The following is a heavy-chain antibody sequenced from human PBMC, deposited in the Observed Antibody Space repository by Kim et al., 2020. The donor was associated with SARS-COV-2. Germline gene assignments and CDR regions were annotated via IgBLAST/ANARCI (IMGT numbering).Heavy chain of an antibody. CDR3: ARVKAARPGTFGY. Sequence: YNPSLKSRVTISVDTSKNQFSLKLSSVTAADTAVYYCARVKAARPGTFGYWGQGTLVTVSS. D-gene: IGHD6-6*01. V-gene: IGHV4-31*02. J-gene: IGHJ4*02.